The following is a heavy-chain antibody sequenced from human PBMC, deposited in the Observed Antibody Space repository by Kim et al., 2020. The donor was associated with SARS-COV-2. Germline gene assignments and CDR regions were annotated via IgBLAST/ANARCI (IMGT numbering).Heavy chain of an antibody. V-gene: IGHV4-34*01. CDR2: INHSGST. D-gene: IGHD4-17*01. CDR3: ARGRGGTRVVTLWLGYYY. Sequence: SETLSLTCAVYGGSFSGYYWSWIRQPPGKGLEWIGEINHSGSTNYNPSLKSRVTISVDTSKNQFSLKLSFVTAADTAVYYCARGRGGTRVVTLWLGYYY. J-gene: IGHJ6*01. CDR1: GGSFSGYY.